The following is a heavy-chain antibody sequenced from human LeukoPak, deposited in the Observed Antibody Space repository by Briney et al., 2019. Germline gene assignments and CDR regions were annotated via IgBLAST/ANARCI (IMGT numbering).Heavy chain of an antibody. CDR2: IYSTNTT. Sequence: GGSLRLSCAASGFTVSSNYMSWVRQAPGRGLEWVSVIYSTNTTYYADSVKGRFTLSRDNSKNTLYLQMNSLRAEDTAVYYCARGVYYYDSSGYYYAEYFQHWGQGTLVTVSS. V-gene: IGHV3-53*01. D-gene: IGHD3-22*01. J-gene: IGHJ1*01. CDR1: GFTVSSNY. CDR3: ARGVYYYDSSGYYYAEYFQH.